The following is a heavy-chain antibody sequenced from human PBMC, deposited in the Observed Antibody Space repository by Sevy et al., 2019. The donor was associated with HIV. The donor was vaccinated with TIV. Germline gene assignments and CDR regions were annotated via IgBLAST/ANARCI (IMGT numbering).Heavy chain of an antibody. D-gene: IGHD3-22*01. CDR2: IFASSNT. Sequence: GGSLRLSCAVSGITVSSNYMGWVRQAPGKGLQWVSGIFASSNTHLADSVKGRFSISRDNSKNTRSLQMNSLSVEDTAVYYCSRAVEDYSDSSGWDWFFDLWGRGTLVTVSS. J-gene: IGHJ2*01. CDR3: SRAVEDYSDSSGWDWFFDL. CDR1: GITVSSNY. V-gene: IGHV3-66*01.